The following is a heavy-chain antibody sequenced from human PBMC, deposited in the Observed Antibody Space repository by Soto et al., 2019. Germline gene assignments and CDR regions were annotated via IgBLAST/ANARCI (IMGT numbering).Heavy chain of an antibody. Sequence: ASVKVSCKASGYTFTSYSFTSYHIHWVRQAPGQGLEWMGMITPSGGSTNYAQNFQGRVAMTSDTSTSTVYMELSSLRSEDTAFYYFARCSSSDDPAMVRGVINYYYGMDVWGQGTTVTVSS. D-gene: IGHD3-10*01. CDR3: ARCSSSDDPAMVRGVINYYYGMDV. J-gene: IGHJ6*02. CDR2: ITPSGGST. CDR1: GYTFTSYSFTSYH. V-gene: IGHV1-46*01.